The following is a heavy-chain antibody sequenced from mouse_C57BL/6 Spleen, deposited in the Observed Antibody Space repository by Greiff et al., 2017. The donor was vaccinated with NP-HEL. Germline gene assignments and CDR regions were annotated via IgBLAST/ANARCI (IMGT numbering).Heavy chain of an antibody. Sequence: QVQLKQPGAELVMPGASVKLSCKASGYTFTSYWMHWVKQRPGQGLEWIGEIDPSDSYTNYNQKFKGKSTLTVDKSSSTAYMQLSSLTSEDSAVYYCARMRYYYGSREAMDYWGQGTSVTVSS. J-gene: IGHJ4*01. V-gene: IGHV1-69*01. CDR2: IDPSDSYT. CDR3: ARMRYYYGSREAMDY. D-gene: IGHD1-1*01. CDR1: GYTFTSYW.